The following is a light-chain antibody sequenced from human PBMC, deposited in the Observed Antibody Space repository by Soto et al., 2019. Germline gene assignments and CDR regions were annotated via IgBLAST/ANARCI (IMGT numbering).Light chain of an antibody. CDR1: QVINNY. Sequence: DIQMIQSASCLSASVGDRVTITCQASQVINNYLNWYQQKPGKAPKLLIYDISTLEIGVPSRFGGGGSGTDFSLTITGLQPEDFATYFCQQYETLPYTFGRGTKLEI. CDR2: DIS. CDR3: QQYETLPYT. J-gene: IGKJ2*01. V-gene: IGKV1-33*01.